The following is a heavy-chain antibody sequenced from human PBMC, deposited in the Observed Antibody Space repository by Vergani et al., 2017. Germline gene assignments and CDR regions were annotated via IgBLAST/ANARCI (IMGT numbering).Heavy chain of an antibody. J-gene: IGHJ6*03. CDR2: IYYSGST. Sequence: QVQLQESGPGLVKPSETLSLTCAVSGYSISSYYWSWIRQPPGKGLEWIGDIYYSGSTNYNPSLKSRVTISVDTSKNQFSLKLSSVTAADTAVYYCARVVVVPTAIHYYYYYMDVWSKGTTVTVSS. D-gene: IGHD2-2*01. CDR1: GYSISSYY. CDR3: ARVVVVPTAIHYYYYYMDV. V-gene: IGHV4-59*01.